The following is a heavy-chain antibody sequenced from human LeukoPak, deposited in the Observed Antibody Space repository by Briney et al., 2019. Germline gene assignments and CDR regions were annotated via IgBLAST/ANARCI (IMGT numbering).Heavy chain of an antibody. CDR1: GFTFSSYS. V-gene: IGHV3-21*01. Sequence: GSLRLSCAASGFTFSSYSMNWVRQAPGKGLEWVSSISSSSSYIYYADSVKGRFTISRDNAKNSVYLQMTSLGAEDTAVYYCATYTQNFGAPGTDYWGQGTLVTVSS. D-gene: IGHD3-10*01. CDR2: ISSSSSYI. J-gene: IGHJ4*02. CDR3: ATYTQNFGAPGTDY.